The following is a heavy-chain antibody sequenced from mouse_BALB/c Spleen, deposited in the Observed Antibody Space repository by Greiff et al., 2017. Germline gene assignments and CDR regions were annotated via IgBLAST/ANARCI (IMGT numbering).Heavy chain of an antibody. CDR3: TRDWGDY. Sequence: DVKLQESGGGLVKPGGSLKLSCAASGFTFSSYTMSWVRQTPEKRLEWVATISSGGSYTYYPDSVKGRFTISRDNAKNTLYLQMSSLKSEDTAMYYCTRDWGDYWGQGTSVTVSS. J-gene: IGHJ4*01. CDR1: GFTFSSYT. V-gene: IGHV5-6-4*01. CDR2: ISSGGSYT.